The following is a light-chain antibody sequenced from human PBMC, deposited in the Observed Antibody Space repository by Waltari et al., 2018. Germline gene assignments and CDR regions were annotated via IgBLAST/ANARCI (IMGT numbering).Light chain of an antibody. CDR2: WAS. J-gene: IGKJ4*01. Sequence: DIVMTQSPDSLAVSLGERATINCKSSQSLLYSSNNKNYLAWYQQKPGHPPKLLISWASTRDSGVPARFSGSGSATDFTLTISTLQAEDVAVYYCQQFFAKPLTFGGGTKVEIK. CDR1: QSLLYSSNNKNY. V-gene: IGKV4-1*01. CDR3: QQFFAKPLT.